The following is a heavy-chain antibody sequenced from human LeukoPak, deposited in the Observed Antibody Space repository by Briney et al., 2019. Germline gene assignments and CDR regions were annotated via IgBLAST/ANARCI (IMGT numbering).Heavy chain of an antibody. CDR2: INHSGST. Sequence: SETLSLTCAVYGGSFSGYYWSWIRQPPGKGLEWIGEINHSGSTNYNPSLKSRVTISVDTSKNQFSLKLSSVTAADTDVYYCARCHRSSWYGWFDPWGQGTLVTVSS. CDR1: GGSFSGYY. CDR3: ARCHRSSWYGWFDP. D-gene: IGHD6-13*01. J-gene: IGHJ5*02. V-gene: IGHV4-34*01.